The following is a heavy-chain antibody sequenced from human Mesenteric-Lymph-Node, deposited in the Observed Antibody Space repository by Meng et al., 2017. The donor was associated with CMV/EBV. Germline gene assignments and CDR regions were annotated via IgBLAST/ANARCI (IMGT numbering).Heavy chain of an antibody. CDR2: INPNSGGT. CDR3: ARDYVDTAMGGAGY. CDR1: GVTFSTYG. J-gene: IGHJ4*02. V-gene: IGHV1-2*02. D-gene: IGHD5-18*01. Sequence: ASVKVSCKASGVTFSTYGISWVRQAPGQGLEWMGGINPNSGGTNYAQKFQGRVTMTRDTSISTAYMELSRLRSDDTAVYYCARDYVDTAMGGAGYWGQGTLVTVSS.